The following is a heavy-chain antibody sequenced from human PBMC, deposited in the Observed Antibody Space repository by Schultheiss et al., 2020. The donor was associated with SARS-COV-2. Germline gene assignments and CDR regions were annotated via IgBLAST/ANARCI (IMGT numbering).Heavy chain of an antibody. CDR1: GFTFSSYS. J-gene: IGHJ5*02. V-gene: IGHV3-21*01. D-gene: IGHD6-13*01. CDR3: ARARAEQHLPFSWGPIPHPTTWFDP. CDR2: ISGSGGST. Sequence: GGSLRLSCAASGFTFSSYSMNWVRQAPGKGLEWVSAISGSGGSTYYADSVKGRFTISRDNAGNTLYLQMNNLRVEDTAIYYCARARAEQHLPFSWGPIPHPTTWFDPWGQGTLVTVSS.